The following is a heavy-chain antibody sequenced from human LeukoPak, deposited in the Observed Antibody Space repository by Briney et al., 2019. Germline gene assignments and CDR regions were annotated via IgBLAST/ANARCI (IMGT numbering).Heavy chain of an antibody. D-gene: IGHD6-19*01. J-gene: IGHJ4*02. CDR1: GGSISSGDYY. CDR3: ARGVAVAGRAPRYYFDY. CDR2: IYYSGST. Sequence: PSETLSLTCTVSGGSISSGDYYWSWIRQPPGKGLEWIGYIYYSGSTYYNPSLKSRVTIPVDTSKNQFSLKLSSVTAADTAVYYCARGVAVAGRAPRYYFDYWGQGTLVTVSS. V-gene: IGHV4-30-4*01.